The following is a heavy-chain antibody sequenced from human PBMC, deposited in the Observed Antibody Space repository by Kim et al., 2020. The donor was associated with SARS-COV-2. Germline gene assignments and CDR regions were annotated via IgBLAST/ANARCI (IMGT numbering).Heavy chain of an antibody. V-gene: IGHV3-23*01. CDR1: GFSFSTYA. Sequence: GGSLRLSCAASGFSFSTYAMSWVRQAPGKGLECVSAISANGGTTYYADSVKGRFSISSDNSKNTLYLQMISLRAEDTAVYYCAKLKTTSCYSAMDVWGQGTTVTVSS. CDR3: AKLKTTSCYSAMDV. D-gene: IGHD2-2*02. CDR2: ISANGGTT. J-gene: IGHJ6*02.